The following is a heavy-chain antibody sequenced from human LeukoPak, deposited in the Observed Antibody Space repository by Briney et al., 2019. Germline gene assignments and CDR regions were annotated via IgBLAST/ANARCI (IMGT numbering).Heavy chain of an antibody. CDR1: GFTFDDYA. Sequence: GGSLRLSCAASGFTFDDYAMHWVRQAPGKGLEWVSLISGDGGRTYYADSVKGRFTISRDNSKNTLYLQMNSLRAEDTAVYYCAKAGDYSYFDYWGQGTLVTVSS. CDR3: AKAGDYSYFDY. CDR2: ISGDGGRT. D-gene: IGHD4-11*01. V-gene: IGHV3-43*02. J-gene: IGHJ4*02.